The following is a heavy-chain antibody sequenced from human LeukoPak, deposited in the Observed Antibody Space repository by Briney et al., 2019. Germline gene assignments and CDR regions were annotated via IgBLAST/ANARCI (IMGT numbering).Heavy chain of an antibody. J-gene: IGHJ4*02. D-gene: IGHD2-15*01. CDR1: GFTFSSYS. V-gene: IGHV3-21*01. Sequence: GGSLRLSCAASGFTFSSYSMNWVRQAPGKGLEWVSSISSSSSYIYYADSVKGRFTISRDNSKNTLYLQMNSLRAEDTAVYYCARDPRYCSGGSCYSFSMGYYWGQGTLVTVSS. CDR3: ARDPRYCSGGSCYSFSMGYY. CDR2: ISSSSSYI.